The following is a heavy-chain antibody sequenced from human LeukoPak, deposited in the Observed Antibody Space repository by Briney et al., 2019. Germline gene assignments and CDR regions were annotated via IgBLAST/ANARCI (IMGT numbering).Heavy chain of an antibody. V-gene: IGHV4-34*01. CDR2: ITYDGRT. CDR1: GGSFDGYY. CDR3: AGLIRPGWFDP. D-gene: IGHD1-14*01. J-gene: IGHJ5*02. Sequence: SETLSLTCAVFGGSFDGYYWSWIRQSPGKGLEWIGEITYDGRTKYNPSLRSRVSISVDTSKIQFSLNLTSVTAADTAVYYCAGLIRPGWFDPWGQGTLVTVSS.